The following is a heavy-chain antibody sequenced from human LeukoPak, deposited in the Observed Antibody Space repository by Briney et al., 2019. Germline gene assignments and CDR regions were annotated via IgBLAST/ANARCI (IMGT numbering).Heavy chain of an antibody. CDR1: GFTFSSYA. V-gene: IGHV3-23*01. Sequence: GGSLRLSCAASGFTFSSYAMSWVRQAPGKGPEWVSAISHSGGTTYYADSVRGRFTITRDNSKNTLYLQMNSLRAEDTAVYYCAKANVKYCSGGSCFDAFDIWGQGTMVTVSS. CDR2: ISHSGGTT. CDR3: AKANVKYCSGGSCFDAFDI. J-gene: IGHJ3*02. D-gene: IGHD2-15*01.